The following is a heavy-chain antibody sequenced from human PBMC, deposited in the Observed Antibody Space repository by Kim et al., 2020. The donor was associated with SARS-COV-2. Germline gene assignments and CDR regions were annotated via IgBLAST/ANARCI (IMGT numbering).Heavy chain of an antibody. CDR3: ARAGMIVDDIFDY. J-gene: IGHJ4*02. Sequence: GGSLRLSCAASGFTFSSYEMNWVRQAPGKGLEWVSYISSSGSTIYYADSVKGRFTISRDNAKNSLYLQMNSLRAEDTAVYYCARAGMIVDDIFDYWGQGTLVTVSS. D-gene: IGHD3-22*01. CDR1: GFTFSSYE. CDR2: ISSSGSTI. V-gene: IGHV3-48*03.